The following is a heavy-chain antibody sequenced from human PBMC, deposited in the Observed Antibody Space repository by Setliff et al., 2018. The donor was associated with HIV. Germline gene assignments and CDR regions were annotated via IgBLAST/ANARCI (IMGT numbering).Heavy chain of an antibody. CDR3: ARGTDFWSGSSNFDY. D-gene: IGHD3-3*01. CDR1: GYTFTAYY. V-gene: IGHV1-2*02. Sequence: ASVKVSCKAYGYTFTAYYMHWVRQAPGQGLEWMGWIDPNSGGTNYAQKFRGRVTMTRDTSINTAHMYLSSLRSDDTAIYFCARGTDFWSGSSNFDYWGQGTQVTVSS. CDR2: IDPNSGGT. J-gene: IGHJ4*02.